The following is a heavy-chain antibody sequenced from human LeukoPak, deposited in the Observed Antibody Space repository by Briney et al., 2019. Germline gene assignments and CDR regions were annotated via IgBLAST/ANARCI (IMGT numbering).Heavy chain of an antibody. J-gene: IGHJ4*02. Sequence: GGSLRLSCAASGFTFSSYAMHWVRQAPGKGLEWVSAISGSGGSTYYADSVKGRFTISRDNSKNTLYLQMNSLRAEDTAVYYCAKLEEVAAAGLIDYWGQGTLVTVSS. CDR3: AKLEEVAAAGLIDY. CDR1: GFTFSSYA. V-gene: IGHV3-23*01. D-gene: IGHD6-13*01. CDR2: ISGSGGST.